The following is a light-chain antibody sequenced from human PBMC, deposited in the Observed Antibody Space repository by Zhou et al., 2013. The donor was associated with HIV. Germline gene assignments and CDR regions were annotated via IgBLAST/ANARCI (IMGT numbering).Light chain of an antibody. CDR3: QQLNSYLLT. J-gene: IGKJ4*01. CDR2: KTS. CDR1: RDIEVF. V-gene: IGKV1-33*01. Sequence: DVQMTQFPSSLSASVGDRVTVTCQASRDIEVFLNWYHQKPGKAPKLLVYKTSNLEAGVPSRFRGVASGTNFTFTITSLQPEDFATYYCQQLNSYLLTFGGGTKVEIK.